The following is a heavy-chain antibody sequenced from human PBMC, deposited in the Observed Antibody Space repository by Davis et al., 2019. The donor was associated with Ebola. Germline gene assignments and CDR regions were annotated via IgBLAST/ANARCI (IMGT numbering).Heavy chain of an antibody. CDR1: GFTFSSYW. J-gene: IGHJ4*02. Sequence: GESLKISCAASGFTFSSYWMSWVRQAPGKGLEWVANIKQDGSEKYYVDSVKGRFIISRDSSKNTLYLQMNSLRAEDTAVYYCARVRTGMRGYFDSWGQGTLVTVSS. CDR3: ARVRTGMRGYFDS. D-gene: IGHD1-1*01. CDR2: IKQDGSEK. V-gene: IGHV3-7*01.